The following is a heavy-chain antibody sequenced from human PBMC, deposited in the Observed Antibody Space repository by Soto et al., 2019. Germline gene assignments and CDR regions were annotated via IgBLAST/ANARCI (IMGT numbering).Heavy chain of an antibody. D-gene: IGHD3-3*01. CDR1: GDSVSSNSAA. J-gene: IGHJ4*02. V-gene: IGHV6-1*01. CDR2: TYYRSKWYN. Sequence: SQTLSLTCAISGDSVSSNSAAWNWIRQSPSRGLEWLGRTYYRSKWYNDYAVSVKSRITINPDTSKKQFSLQLNSVTPEDTAVYYCARGEYYDFWSGPIDYWGQGTLVTVPS. CDR3: ARGEYYDFWSGPIDY.